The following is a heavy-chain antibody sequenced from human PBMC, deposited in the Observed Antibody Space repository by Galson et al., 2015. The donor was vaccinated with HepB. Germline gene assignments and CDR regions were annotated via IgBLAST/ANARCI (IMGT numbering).Heavy chain of an antibody. CDR3: VRERGYYYDSNGLDV. CDR2: ISSSSSTI. D-gene: IGHD3-22*01. CDR1: GFTFSDYS. Sequence: SLRLSCAASGFTFSDYSMNWVRQAPGKGLEWVSYISSSSSTIYYADSVRGRFTISRDNAENTLYLQMNSLRTEDAAIYYCVRERGYYYDSNGLDVWGQGTTVTVSS. J-gene: IGHJ6*02. V-gene: IGHV3-48*04.